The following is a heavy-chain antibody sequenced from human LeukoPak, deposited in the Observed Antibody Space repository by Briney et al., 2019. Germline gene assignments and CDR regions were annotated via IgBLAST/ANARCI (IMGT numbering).Heavy chain of an antibody. CDR1: GHIFTTYV. V-gene: IGHV1-3*01. D-gene: IGHD2-21*01. J-gene: IGHJ4*02. CDR3: ARDDCGDTCYPGGY. Sequence: ASVKVSCTASGHIFTTYVVMWVRQAPGLRPEWWGWFKVGNGGTEYSQNFQDRLTITRDTSASTVYMELSSLTSEDTALYYCARDDCGDTCYPGGYWGQGTLVTVPS. CDR2: FKVGNGGT.